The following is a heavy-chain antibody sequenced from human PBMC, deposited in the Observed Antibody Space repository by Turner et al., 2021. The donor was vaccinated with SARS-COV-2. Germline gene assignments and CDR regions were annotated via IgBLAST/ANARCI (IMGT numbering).Heavy chain of an antibody. Sequence: SSVKVSCKASGGTFSSYAINWVRQAPGQGLEWMGGIIPILGIANHAQKFQGRVTITADKSTSTDYMELSSLRSEDTAVYYCARDKMLAAMPTSGMDVWGQGTTVTVSS. D-gene: IGHD2-2*01. J-gene: IGHJ6*02. V-gene: IGHV1-69*10. CDR3: ARDKMLAAMPTSGMDV. CDR1: GGTFSSYA. CDR2: IIPILGIA.